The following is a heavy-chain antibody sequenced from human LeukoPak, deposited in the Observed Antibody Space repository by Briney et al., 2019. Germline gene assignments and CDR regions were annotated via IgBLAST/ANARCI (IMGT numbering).Heavy chain of an antibody. CDR2: IYYSGST. CDR1: GGSISSYY. V-gene: IGHV4-59*01. CDR3: ASDGGRDFGGFDI. D-gene: IGHD4-23*01. J-gene: IGHJ3*02. Sequence: SETLSLTCTVSGGSISSYYWSWIRQPPGKGLEWIGYIYYSGSTNYNPSLKSRVTISVDTSKNQFSLKLSSVTAADTAVYYCASDGGRDFGGFDIWGQGTMVTVSS.